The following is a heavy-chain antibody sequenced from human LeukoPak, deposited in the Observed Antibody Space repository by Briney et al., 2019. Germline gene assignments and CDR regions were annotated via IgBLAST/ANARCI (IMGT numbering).Heavy chain of an antibody. D-gene: IGHD3-22*01. Sequence: GGSLRLSCAASGFIFGRDSMNWVRQVPGRGLEWISYISRDSDIRYYADSVRGRFHISRDNAVNSLYLQMNSLRAEDTAVYYCARDFGDSSGYYRFDYWGQGTLVTVSS. V-gene: IGHV3-48*01. CDR2: ISRDSDIR. J-gene: IGHJ4*02. CDR3: ARDFGDSSGYYRFDY. CDR1: GFIFGRDS.